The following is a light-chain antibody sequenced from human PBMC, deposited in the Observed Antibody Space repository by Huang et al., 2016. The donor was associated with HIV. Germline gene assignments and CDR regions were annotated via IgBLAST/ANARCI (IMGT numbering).Light chain of an antibody. V-gene: IGKV3-20*01. CDR3: QQYGSSPPIT. CDR2: GAS. Sequence: VLTQSPGTLSLSPGERATLSCRASQRVSRTYLAWYQQKPGQAPRLLIYGASSRATGIPDRFSGSASGTDFTLTISRLGPEDFAVYYCQQYGSSPPITFGQGTRLEIK. CDR1: QRVSRTY. J-gene: IGKJ5*01.